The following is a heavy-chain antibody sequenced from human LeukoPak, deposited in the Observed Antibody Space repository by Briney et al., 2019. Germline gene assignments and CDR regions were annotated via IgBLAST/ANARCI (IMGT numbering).Heavy chain of an antibody. CDR1: GYSFTTYW. J-gene: IGHJ4*02. CDR2: IYPGDSDT. CDR3: ARPGYCSSTSCFDLFFDY. V-gene: IGHV5-51*01. Sequence: GESLKISCKGSGYSFTTYWIGWVRQMPGKGLEWMGIIYPGDSDTRYSPSFQGQVTISADKSISTAYLQWSSLKASDTALYCCARPGYCSSTSCFDLFFDYWGQGTLVTVSS. D-gene: IGHD2-2*01.